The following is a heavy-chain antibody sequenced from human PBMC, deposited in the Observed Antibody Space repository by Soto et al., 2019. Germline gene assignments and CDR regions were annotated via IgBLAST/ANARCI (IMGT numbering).Heavy chain of an antibody. CDR2: IYYSGST. CDR3: ARHGPTNWFDP. CDR1: GGSISSSSYY. J-gene: IGHJ5*02. V-gene: IGHV4-39*01. Sequence: KPSETLSLTCTVSGGSISSSSYYWGWIRQPPGKGLEWIGSIYYSGSTYYNPSLKSRVTISVDTSKNQFSLKLSSVTAADTAVYYCARHGPTNWFDPWGQGTLVTVSS.